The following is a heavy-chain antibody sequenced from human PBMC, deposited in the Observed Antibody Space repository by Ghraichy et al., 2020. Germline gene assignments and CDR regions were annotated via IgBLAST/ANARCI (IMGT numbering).Heavy chain of an antibody. J-gene: IGHJ4*02. D-gene: IGHD3-22*01. CDR1: GFTFSGSA. CDR2: IRSKANSYAT. Sequence: LSLTCAASGFTFSGSAMDWVRQASGKGLEWVGRIRSKANSYATEYAESVKGRFTISRDDSKNTAFLQMNSLKTEDTAVYYCTRHGSSPTYYYDHGGPTPFDKWGQGTLVTVS. CDR3: TRHGSSPTYYYDHGGPTPFDK. V-gene: IGHV3-73*01.